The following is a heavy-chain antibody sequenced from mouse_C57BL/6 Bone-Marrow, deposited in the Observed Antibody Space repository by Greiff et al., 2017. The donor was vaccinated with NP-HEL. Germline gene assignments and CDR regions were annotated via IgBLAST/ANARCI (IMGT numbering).Heavy chain of an antibody. CDR1: GYTFTSYW. Sequence: QVQLQQPGAELVKPGASVKLSCKASGYTFTSYWMHWVKQRPGRGLEWIGRIDPNRGGTKYNEKFKSKATLTVDKPSSTAYMQLSSLTSEDSAVYYCARWRIYDGCPSYAMDYWGQGTSVTVSS. D-gene: IGHD2-3*01. V-gene: IGHV1-72*01. CDR2: IDPNRGGT. CDR3: ARWRIYDGCPSYAMDY. J-gene: IGHJ4*01.